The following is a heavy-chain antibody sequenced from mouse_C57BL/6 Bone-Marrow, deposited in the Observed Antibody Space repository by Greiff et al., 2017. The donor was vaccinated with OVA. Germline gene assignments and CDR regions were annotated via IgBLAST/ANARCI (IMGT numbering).Heavy chain of an antibody. J-gene: IGHJ2*01. CDR2: IDPANGNT. CDR3: ARGLLQRDYFDY. D-gene: IGHD2-3*01. Sequence: EVQGVESVAELVRPGASVKLSCTASGFNIKNTYMHWVKQRPEQGLEWIGRIDPANGNTKYAPKFQGKATITADTSSNTAYLQLSSLTSEDTAIYYCARGLLQRDYFDYWGQGTTLTVSS. V-gene: IGHV14-3*01. CDR1: GFNIKNTY.